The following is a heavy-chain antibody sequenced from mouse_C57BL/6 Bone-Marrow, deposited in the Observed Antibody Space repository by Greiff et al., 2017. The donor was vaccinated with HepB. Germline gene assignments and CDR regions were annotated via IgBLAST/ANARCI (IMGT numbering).Heavy chain of an antibody. CDR2: ISDGGSYT. Sequence: DVHLVESGGGLVKPGGSLKLSCAASGFTFSSYAMSWVRQTPEKRLEWVATISDGGSYTYYPDNVKGRFTISRDNAKNNLYLQMSHLKSEDTAMYYCARDGLVTGWVFAYWGQGTLVTVSA. V-gene: IGHV5-4*01. CDR3: ARDGLVTGWVFAY. CDR1: GFTFSSYA. D-gene: IGHD2-1*01. J-gene: IGHJ3*01.